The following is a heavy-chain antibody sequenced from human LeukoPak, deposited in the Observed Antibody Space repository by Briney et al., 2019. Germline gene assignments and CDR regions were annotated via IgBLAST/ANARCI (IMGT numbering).Heavy chain of an antibody. J-gene: IGHJ4*02. CDR3: ARDKGYTSGHAFDS. CDR2: ISWSSGSL. V-gene: IGHV3-9*01. CDR1: GFTFDDYA. D-gene: IGHD6-19*01. Sequence: GGSLRLSCTASGFTFDDYAMHWVRQAPGKGLEWVSGISWSSGSLGYADSVKGRFIISRDNAKNCLYLQMNSLRAEDTAMYYCARDKGYTSGHAFDSWGQGTLVTVSS.